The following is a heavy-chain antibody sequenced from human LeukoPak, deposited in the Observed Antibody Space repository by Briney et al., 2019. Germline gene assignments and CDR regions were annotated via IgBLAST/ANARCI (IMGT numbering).Heavy chain of an antibody. CDR1: GFTFDDYA. CDR2: ISWNSGSI. V-gene: IGHV3-9*01. J-gene: IGHJ6*02. CDR3: ARDQRLRFFPDV. D-gene: IGHD3-3*01. Sequence: PGGSLRLSCAASGFTFDDYAMHWVRQAPGKGLEWVSGISWNSGSIGYADSVKGRFTISRDNAKNSLYLQMNSLRAEDTAVYYCARDQRLRFFPDVWGQGTTVTVSS.